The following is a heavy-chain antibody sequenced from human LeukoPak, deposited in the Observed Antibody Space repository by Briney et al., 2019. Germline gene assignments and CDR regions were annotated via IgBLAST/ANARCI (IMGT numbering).Heavy chain of an antibody. V-gene: IGHV3-30*02. CDR2: IRYDRRNQ. J-gene: IGHJ4*02. Sequence: PGGSLRLSCAASGFTFSSYAMNWVRQAPGKGLEWVAFIRYDRRNQYYADSVKGRFTISRDNAKNSLYLQMNSLRAEDTAVYYSARDALDSFDYGDRPWGQGTLVTVSS. D-gene: IGHD4-17*01. CDR3: ARDALDSFDYGDRP. CDR1: GFTFSSYA.